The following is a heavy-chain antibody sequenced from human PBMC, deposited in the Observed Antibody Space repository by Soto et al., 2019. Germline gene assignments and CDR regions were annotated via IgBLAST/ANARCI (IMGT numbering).Heavy chain of an antibody. CDR1: GFTFSSYA. CDR3: AKDSSKGTYYDFWSGPYYYYGMDV. V-gene: IGHV3-23*01. CDR2: ISGSGGST. D-gene: IGHD3-3*01. J-gene: IGHJ6*02. Sequence: PGGSLRLSCAASGFTFSSYAMSWVRQAPGKGLEWVSAISGSGGSTYYADSVKGRFTISRDNSKNTLYLQMNSLRAEDTAVYYCAKDSSKGTYYDFWSGPYYYYGMDVWGQGTTVTVSS.